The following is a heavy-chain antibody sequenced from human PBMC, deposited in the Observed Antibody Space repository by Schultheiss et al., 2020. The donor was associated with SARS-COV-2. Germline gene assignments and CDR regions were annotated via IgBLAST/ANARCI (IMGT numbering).Heavy chain of an antibody. CDR1: GGSISSSSYY. CDR2: IYYSGST. D-gene: IGHD3-3*01. J-gene: IGHJ6*03. V-gene: IGHV4-61*05. Sequence: SETLSLTCAVSGGSISSSSYYWGWIRQPPGKGLEWIGYIYYSGSTNYNPSLKSRVTISVDTSKNQFSLKLSSVTAADTAVYYCARVYYDFWSGYPYYYYYMDVWGKGTTVTVSS. CDR3: ARVYYDFWSGYPYYYYYMDV.